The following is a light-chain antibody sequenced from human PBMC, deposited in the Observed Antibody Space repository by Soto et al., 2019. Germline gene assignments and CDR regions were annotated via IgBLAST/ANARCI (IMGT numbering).Light chain of an antibody. CDR2: STS. Sequence: ETVLTQSPGSLSLSLGDRATLSCRASQTVSNNYVAWYQQKPRQAPRLLIYSTSNRATGIPDRFTGSVYGTDITLTICGLGTVVFVIYYCQQYSSSPVTFGPGTKVDIK. V-gene: IGKV3-20*01. CDR3: QQYSSSPVT. J-gene: IGKJ1*01. CDR1: QTVSNNY.